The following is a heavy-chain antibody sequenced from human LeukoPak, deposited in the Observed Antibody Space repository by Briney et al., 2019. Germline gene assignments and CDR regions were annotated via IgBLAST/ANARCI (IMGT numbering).Heavy chain of an antibody. Sequence: GGSLRLSCAASGFTFSSYGMHWVRQAPGKGLEWVAVIWYDGSNKYYADSVKGRFTISRDNSKNTLYLQMNSLRAEDTAVYYCARGGYCSSTSRAPYYYYGMDVWGQGTTVTVSS. D-gene: IGHD2-2*01. V-gene: IGHV3-33*01. CDR3: ARGGYCSSTSRAPYYYYGMDV. CDR1: GFTFSSYG. J-gene: IGHJ6*02. CDR2: IWYDGSNK.